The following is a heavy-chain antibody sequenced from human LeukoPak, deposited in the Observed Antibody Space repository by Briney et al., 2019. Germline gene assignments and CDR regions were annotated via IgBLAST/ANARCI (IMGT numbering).Heavy chain of an antibody. CDR2: ISYDGSNK. D-gene: IGHD3-22*01. CDR3: ARDQGGYYYNWFDP. V-gene: IGHV3-30*04. Sequence: PGGSLRLSCSASGFTFSSYAMHWVRQAPGKGLEWVAVISYDGSNKYYADSVKGRFTISRDNAKNSLYLQMNSLRAEDTAVYYCARDQGGYYYNWFDPWGQGTLVTVSS. CDR1: GFTFSSYA. J-gene: IGHJ5*02.